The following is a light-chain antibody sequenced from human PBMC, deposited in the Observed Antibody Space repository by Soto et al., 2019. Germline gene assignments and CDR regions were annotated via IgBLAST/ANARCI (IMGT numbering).Light chain of an antibody. V-gene: IGLV2-11*01. Sequence: QSALTQPRSVPGSPGQSVTISCTGTSSDVGGYNYVSWYQQHPGKAPKLMIYDVSKRPSGVPDRFSGSKFGNTASLTISGLQAEDEADYYCCSYAGSYTHVFGTGTKLTVL. CDR3: CSYAGSYTHV. CDR2: DVS. J-gene: IGLJ1*01. CDR1: SSDVGGYNY.